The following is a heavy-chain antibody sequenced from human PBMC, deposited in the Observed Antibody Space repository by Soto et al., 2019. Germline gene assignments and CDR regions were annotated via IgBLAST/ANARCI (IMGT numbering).Heavy chain of an antibody. J-gene: IGHJ4*02. CDR1: GFTFSSYG. V-gene: IGHV3-23*01. D-gene: IGHD1-26*01. Sequence: EVQLLESGGGLVQPGGSLRLSCATSGFTFSSYGMRWVRQAPGKGLEWVSAFGGSGGKTYYADSVKGRFTISRDNPKNTLFLQMNSLRAEDTALYYCARATGSRRGFDYWGQGTLVTVSS. CDR2: FGGSGGKT. CDR3: ARATGSRRGFDY.